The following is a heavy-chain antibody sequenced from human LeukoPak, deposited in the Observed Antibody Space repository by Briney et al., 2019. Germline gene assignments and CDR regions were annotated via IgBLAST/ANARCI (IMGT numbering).Heavy chain of an antibody. CDR2: MNPNSGNT. V-gene: IGHV1-8*01. D-gene: IGHD1-26*01. J-gene: IGHJ5*02. Sequence: ASVKVSCKASGYTFTSYDINWVRQATGQGLEWMGWMNPNSGNTGYAQKFQGRVTMTRNTSISTAYMELSSLRSEDTAVYYCARGSVGAMVNWFDPWGQGTLVTVSS. CDR3: ARGSVGAMVNWFDP. CDR1: GYTFTSYD.